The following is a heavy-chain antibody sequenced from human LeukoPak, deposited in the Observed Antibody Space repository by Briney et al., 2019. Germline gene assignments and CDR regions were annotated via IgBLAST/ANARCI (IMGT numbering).Heavy chain of an antibody. CDR3: TTVTMVRDYDY. CDR1: GFPFSDDW. J-gene: IGHJ4*02. CDR2: IKKKGDGGTT. Sequence: GGSLRLSCAASGFPFSDDWMNWVRQAPGKVLEWVGRIKKKGDGGTTDYAAPVKGRFTISRDDSKNMLYLEMNNLKIEDTAVYYCTTVTMVRDYDYWGQGTLVTVSS. V-gene: IGHV3-15*01. D-gene: IGHD3-10*01.